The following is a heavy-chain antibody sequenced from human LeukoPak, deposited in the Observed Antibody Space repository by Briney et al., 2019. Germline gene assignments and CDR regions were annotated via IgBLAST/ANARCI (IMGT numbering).Heavy chain of an antibody. CDR3: ARLRVDYYDSSGAPADY. J-gene: IGHJ4*02. CDR2: INHSGST. Sequence: SETLSLTCAAYGGSFSGYYWSWIRQPPGKGLEWIGEINHSGSTNYNPSLKSRVTISVDTSKNQFSLKLSSVTAADTAVYYCARLRVDYYDSSGAPADYWGQGTLVTVSS. D-gene: IGHD3-22*01. V-gene: IGHV4-34*01. CDR1: GGSFSGYY.